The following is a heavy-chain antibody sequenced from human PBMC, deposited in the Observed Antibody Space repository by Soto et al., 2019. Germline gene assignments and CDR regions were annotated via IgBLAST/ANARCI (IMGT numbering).Heavy chain of an antibody. Sequence: QVQLVQSGAEVKKPGASVKVSCKASGYTFTSYAMYWVRQAPGQRLEWMGWINAGNGNTKYSQKLQGRVTITRDTSASTAYMELSSMRSEDTAVYYCARDMGFGLSDYWGQRTLVTVSS. V-gene: IGHV1-3*01. CDR2: INAGNGNT. D-gene: IGHD3-10*01. J-gene: IGHJ4*02. CDR1: GYTFTSYA. CDR3: ARDMGFGLSDY.